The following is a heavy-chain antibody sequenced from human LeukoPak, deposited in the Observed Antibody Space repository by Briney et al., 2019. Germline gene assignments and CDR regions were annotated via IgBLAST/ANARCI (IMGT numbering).Heavy chain of an antibody. Sequence: SETLSLTCAVSGYSISSGYYWGWIRQPPGKGLEWIGSIYHSGSTYYNPSLKGRVTISVDTSKNQFSPELSSVTAADTAVYYCARLASLGGYDYYFDYWGQGTLVTVSS. J-gene: IGHJ4*02. CDR1: GYSISSGYY. D-gene: IGHD5-12*01. CDR2: IYHSGST. CDR3: ARLASLGGYDYYFDY. V-gene: IGHV4-38-2*01.